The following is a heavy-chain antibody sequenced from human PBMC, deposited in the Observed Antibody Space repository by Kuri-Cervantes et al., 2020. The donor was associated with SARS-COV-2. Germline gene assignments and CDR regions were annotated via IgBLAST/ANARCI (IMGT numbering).Heavy chain of an antibody. Sequence: ESLQISCTVSGGSISSSSYYWGWIRQPPGKGLEWIGSIYYSGSTYYNPSLKSRVTISVDTSKNQFPLKLSSVTAADTAVYYCARLVPYYDFWSGSYYFDYWGQGTLVTVSS. CDR1: GGSISSSSYY. V-gene: IGHV4-39*01. CDR3: ARLVPYYDFWSGSYYFDY. J-gene: IGHJ4*02. CDR2: IYYSGST. D-gene: IGHD3-3*01.